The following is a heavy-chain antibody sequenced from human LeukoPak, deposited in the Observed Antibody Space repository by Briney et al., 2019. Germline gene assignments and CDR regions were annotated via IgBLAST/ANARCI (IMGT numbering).Heavy chain of an antibody. J-gene: IGHJ3*02. V-gene: IGHV1-2*02. CDR3: ARFVREDYGGNSGVPFDI. Sequence: GASVKVSCKASGYTFTGYYMHWVRQAPGQGLEWMGWINPNSGGTNYAQKFQGRVTMTRDTSISTAYMELRSLRSDDTAVYYCARFVREDYGGNSGVPFDIWGQGTMVTVSS. CDR2: INPNSGGT. CDR1: GYTFTGYY. D-gene: IGHD4-23*01.